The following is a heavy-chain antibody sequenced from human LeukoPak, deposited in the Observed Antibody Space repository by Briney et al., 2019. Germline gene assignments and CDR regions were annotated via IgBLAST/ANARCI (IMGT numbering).Heavy chain of an antibody. D-gene: IGHD5-12*01. CDR1: XXTFSSYS. CDR3: ARGSTGGYSGYDATRKYFDY. J-gene: IGHJ4*02. V-gene: IGHV3-21*01. CDR2: ISSRSSYI. Sequence: LSXAASXXTFSSYSMNWVRQAPGKGLEWASSISSRSSYIYYTDSVKGRFTISRDNAKNSLHLQMNSLRAEDTALYYCARGSTGGYSGYDATRKYFDYWGQGTLVTVSS.